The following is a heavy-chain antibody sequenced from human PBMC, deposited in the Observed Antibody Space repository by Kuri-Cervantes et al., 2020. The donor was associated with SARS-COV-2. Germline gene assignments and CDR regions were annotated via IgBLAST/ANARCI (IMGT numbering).Heavy chain of an antibody. Sequence: ETLSLTCAASGFTFSSYSMNWVRQAPGKGLEWVSYISSSSSTIYYADFVKGRFTISRDNSKNTLYLQMNSLRAEDTAVYYCAREGLARFDHWGQGNLVTVSS. J-gene: IGHJ4*02. CDR3: AREGLARFDH. CDR1: GFTFSSYS. CDR2: ISSSSSTI. V-gene: IGHV3-48*01.